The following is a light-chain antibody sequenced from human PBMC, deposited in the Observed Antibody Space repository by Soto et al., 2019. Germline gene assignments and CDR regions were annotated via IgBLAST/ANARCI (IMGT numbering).Light chain of an antibody. V-gene: IGKV1-39*01. Sequence: IPMTQSPSSLSASVGDRITITCRASQSILGFLNWYQQKPGKPPQLLIHDTSTLQTGVPWRFSGSKSGSDFTLTITSLQIEDFATYYCQQSFTPPITFGQGTRLEIK. J-gene: IGKJ5*01. CDR3: QQSFTPPIT. CDR1: QSILGF. CDR2: DTS.